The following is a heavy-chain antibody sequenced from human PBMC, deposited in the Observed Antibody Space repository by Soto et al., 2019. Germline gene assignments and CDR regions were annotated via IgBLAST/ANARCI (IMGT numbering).Heavy chain of an antibody. J-gene: IGHJ6*02. CDR2: ISWDGGST. V-gene: IGHV3-43*01. Sequence: GGSLRLSCAASGFTFDDYTMHWVRQAPGKGLEWVSLISWDGGSTHYADSVKGRFTISRDNSKNSLYLQMNSLRTEDTALYYCAKDITDCSVGSCYQDYYYGMDVWGQGTSVTVSS. D-gene: IGHD2-15*01. CDR3: AKDITDCSVGSCYQDYYYGMDV. CDR1: GFTFDDYT.